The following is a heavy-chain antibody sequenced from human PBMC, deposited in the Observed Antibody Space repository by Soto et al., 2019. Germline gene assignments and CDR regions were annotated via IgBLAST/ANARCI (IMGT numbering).Heavy chain of an antibody. CDR3: ARYPYGSVGPNDY. D-gene: IGHD4-17*01. J-gene: IGHJ4*02. Sequence: EVQLVESGGGLVQPGGSLRLSCAASGFTFSSYWMSWVRQAPGKGLEWVANIKQDGSEKYYVDSVKGRFTISRDNAKNSLYLQMNSLRAEDTAVYYCARYPYGSVGPNDYWGQGTLVTVSS. V-gene: IGHV3-7*01. CDR2: IKQDGSEK. CDR1: GFTFSSYW.